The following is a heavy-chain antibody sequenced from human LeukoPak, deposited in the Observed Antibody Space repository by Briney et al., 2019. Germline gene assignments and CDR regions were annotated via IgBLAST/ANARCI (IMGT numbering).Heavy chain of an antibody. Sequence: GGSLRLSCAASGFTVSSNYMSWVRQAPGKGLEWVSVIYSGGSTYYADSVKGRFTISRDNSKNTLYLQMNSLRAEDTAVYYCARYAAAAGPRYYYYYYMDVWGKGTTVTVSS. D-gene: IGHD6-13*01. CDR2: IYSGGST. J-gene: IGHJ6*03. V-gene: IGHV3-53*01. CDR1: GFTVSSNY. CDR3: ARYAAAAGPRYYYYYYMDV.